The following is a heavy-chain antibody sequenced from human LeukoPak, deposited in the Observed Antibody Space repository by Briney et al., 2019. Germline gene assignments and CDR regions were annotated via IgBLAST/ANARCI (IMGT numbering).Heavy chain of an antibody. D-gene: IGHD7-27*01. CDR3: ASTKLGEFNN. CDR1: GFTFSSYS. CDR2: IKPDGSEK. J-gene: IGHJ4*02. V-gene: IGHV3-7*01. Sequence: GRSLRLSCAASGFTFSSYSMNWVRQAPGRGLEWVANIKPDGSEKFYVDSVKGRFTISRDNADNLVYLQMISLTAEDTAVYYCASTKLGEFNNWGQGTLVTVSS.